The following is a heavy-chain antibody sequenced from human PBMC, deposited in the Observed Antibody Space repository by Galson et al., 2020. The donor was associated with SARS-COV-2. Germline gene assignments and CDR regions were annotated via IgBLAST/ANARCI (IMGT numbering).Heavy chain of an antibody. CDR2: ISYDGSTA. Sequence: GGSLRLSCAASGFTFSDYALHWVRQAPGKGLEWVAIISYDGSTAYKGNSVKGRFNTSRDHPQNTLYLQLNSLRAEDTAGYYCSRETSSYYYSKFDFCGQGTLVTVCS. CDR3: SRETSSYYYSKFDF. V-gene: IGHV3-30*04. J-gene: IGHJ4*02. D-gene: IGHD3-22*01. CDR1: GFTFSDYA.